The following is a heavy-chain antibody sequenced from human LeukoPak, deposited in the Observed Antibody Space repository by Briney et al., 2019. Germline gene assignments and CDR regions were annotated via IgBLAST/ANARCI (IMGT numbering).Heavy chain of an antibody. J-gene: IGHJ4*02. CDR3: ARQAPSEDSSGYYYFDY. CDR2: IYYSGST. D-gene: IGHD3-22*01. Sequence: SETLSLTCTVSGGSISSSSYYWRWIRQPPGKGLEWIGSIYYSGSTYYNPSLKSRVTISVDTSKNQFSLKLSSVTAADTAVYYCARQAPSEDSSGYYYFDYWGQGTLVTVSS. V-gene: IGHV4-39*01. CDR1: GGSISSSSYY.